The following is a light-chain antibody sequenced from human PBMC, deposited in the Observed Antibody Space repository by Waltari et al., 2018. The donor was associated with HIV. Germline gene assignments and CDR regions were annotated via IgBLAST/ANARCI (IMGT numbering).Light chain of an antibody. CDR3: QQYYSTPWT. J-gene: IGKJ1*01. V-gene: IGKV4-1*01. CDR1: QSILYSANNKNY. CDR2: WAS. Sequence: DIVMIQSPVSLPVSLGERATINCKSSQSILYSANNKNYLTWYQQKPGQPPKLLIYWASTRESGVPDRFSGSGSGTDFTLTISSLQAEDVAVYYCQQYYSTPWTFGQGTKVEIK.